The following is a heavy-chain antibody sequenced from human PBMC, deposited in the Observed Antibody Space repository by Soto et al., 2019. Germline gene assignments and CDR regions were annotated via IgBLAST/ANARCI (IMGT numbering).Heavy chain of an antibody. CDR1: GITISNYP. Sequence: EVQLLESGGGLVQPGGSLRLSCAASGITISNYPMSWVRQAPGKGLDWVSGISGSGDRTYYADSAKGRFTISKDISRNLLSLQLDSLGVEDTAVYFCVKYDGGYPSTATHWGQGTLVTVSS. CDR3: VKYDGGYPSTATH. CDR2: ISGSGDRT. V-gene: IGHV3-23*01. J-gene: IGHJ4*02. D-gene: IGHD3-22*01.